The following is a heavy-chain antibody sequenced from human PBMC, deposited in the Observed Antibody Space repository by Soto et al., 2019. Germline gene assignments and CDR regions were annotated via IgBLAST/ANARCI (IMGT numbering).Heavy chain of an antibody. J-gene: IGHJ3*02. Sequence: EVQLVESGGDLVQPGGSLRLSCAASGFTFSGHWMHWVRQVPGKGLEWVSRINTDGGTSAYADSVKGRFTISRDNAKNTRYLQMNALRAEDTAVYYCAREAGYCSRTSCYRRAFDTWGQGTRVTVSS. CDR1: GFTFSGHW. D-gene: IGHD2-2*01. V-gene: IGHV3-74*03. CDR3: AREAGYCSRTSCYRRAFDT. CDR2: INTDGGTS.